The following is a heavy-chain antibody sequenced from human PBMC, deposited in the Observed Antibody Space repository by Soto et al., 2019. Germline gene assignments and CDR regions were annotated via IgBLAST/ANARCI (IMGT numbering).Heavy chain of an antibody. J-gene: IGHJ4*02. Sequence: GGSLRLSCAASGFTFSSYAMSWVRQAPGKGLEWVSAISGSGGSTYYADSVKGRFTISRDNSKSTLYLQMNSLRAEDTAVYYCAKALTPDYYFDYWGQGTLVTVSS. V-gene: IGHV3-23*01. CDR1: GFTFSSYA. CDR3: AKALTPDYYFDY. CDR2: ISGSGGST.